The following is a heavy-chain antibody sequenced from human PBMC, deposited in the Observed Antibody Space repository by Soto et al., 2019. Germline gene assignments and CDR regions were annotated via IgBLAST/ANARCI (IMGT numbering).Heavy chain of an antibody. CDR1: GFTFSTYA. CDR2: LTSGGDT. D-gene: IGHD6-19*01. Sequence: EVQLLESGGDLVQPGGSLRLSCAASGFTFSTYAMTWVRLTPGKGLEWVSGLTSGGDTFYADSVKDRFTISRDNSKNTLYLQMHSLRAEDTAVYYCAKLPRTSGWFFDYWGQGTLVTVSP. V-gene: IGHV3-23*01. CDR3: AKLPRTSGWFFDY. J-gene: IGHJ4*02.